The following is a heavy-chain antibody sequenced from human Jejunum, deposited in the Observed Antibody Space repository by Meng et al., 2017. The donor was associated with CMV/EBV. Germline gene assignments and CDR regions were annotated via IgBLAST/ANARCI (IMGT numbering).Heavy chain of an antibody. CDR1: VSSHA. CDR2: ISYDGSNQ. J-gene: IGHJ5*02. Sequence: VSSHAMHWVRQAPGKGVEWVAVISYDGSNQYYADTVKGRFTVSRDNSKNTLYLHLSSLRGEDTAVYYCAKGARYCIATSCNWFDPWGQGTLVTVSS. V-gene: IGHV3-30*04. CDR3: AKGARYCIATSCNWFDP. D-gene: IGHD2-2*01.